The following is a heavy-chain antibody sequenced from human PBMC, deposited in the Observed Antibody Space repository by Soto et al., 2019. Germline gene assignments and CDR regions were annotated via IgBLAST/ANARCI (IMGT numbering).Heavy chain of an antibody. CDR3: ARDLGPAAGIWYFDV. CDR1: GYTFTSYG. J-gene: IGHJ2*01. CDR2: ISAYNGNT. V-gene: IGHV1-18*01. D-gene: IGHD2-2*01. Sequence: QVQLVQSGAEVKKPGASVKVSCKASGYTFTSYGISWVRQAPGQGLEWMGWISAYNGNTNYAQKLQGRATMTTDTPTSTDYMKLGSLQSDDTAVYYCARDLGPAAGIWYFDVWGRGTLVTVSS.